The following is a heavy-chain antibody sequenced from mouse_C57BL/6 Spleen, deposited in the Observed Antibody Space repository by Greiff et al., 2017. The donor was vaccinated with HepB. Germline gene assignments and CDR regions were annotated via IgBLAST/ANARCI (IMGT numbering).Heavy chain of an antibody. CDR1: GYTFTSYW. CDR3: AREGANYYGSSYDWFAY. V-gene: IGHV1-53*01. D-gene: IGHD1-1*01. CDR2: INPSNGGT. J-gene: IGHJ3*01. Sequence: QVQLKQPGTELVKPGASVKLSCKASGYTFTSYWMHWVKQRPGQGLEWIGNINPSNGGTNYNEKFKSKATLTVDKSSSTAYMQLSSLTSEDSAVYYCAREGANYYGSSYDWFAYWGQGTLVTVSA.